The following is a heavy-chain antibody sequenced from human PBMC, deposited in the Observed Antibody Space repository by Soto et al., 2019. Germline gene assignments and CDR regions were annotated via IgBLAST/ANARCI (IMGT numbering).Heavy chain of an antibody. D-gene: IGHD6-6*01. Sequence: QLQLQESGPGLVKPSETLSLTCSVSSASLSSSTYYWSWIRQPPGRGPEWIGSIYYSGNTYYKPSRKSRVSISIDTSRNQFSLKLTSVTAADTGVYYCASSSPFQYWGPGILVTVSS. CDR1: SASLSSSTYY. CDR3: ASSSPFQY. V-gene: IGHV4-39*01. CDR2: IYYSGNT. J-gene: IGHJ4*02.